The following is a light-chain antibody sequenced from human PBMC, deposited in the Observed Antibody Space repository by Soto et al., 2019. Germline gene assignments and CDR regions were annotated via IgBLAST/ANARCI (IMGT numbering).Light chain of an antibody. V-gene: IGLV2-14*01. CDR2: DVS. CDR3: SSYTSSSTF. J-gene: IGLJ1*01. Sequence: QSALTQPASVSGSPGQSITISCTGTSSDVGGYNYVSWYQQHPGKAPKLMIYDVSNRPPGVSNRFSGSKSGNTASLTISGLQAEDEADYYCSSYTSSSTFFGTGTKLTVL. CDR1: SSDVGGYNY.